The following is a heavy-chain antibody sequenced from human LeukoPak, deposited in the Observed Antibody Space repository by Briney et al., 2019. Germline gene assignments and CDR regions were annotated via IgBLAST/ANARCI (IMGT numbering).Heavy chain of an antibody. Sequence: GASVKVSCKTSGYTFTSNYIHWLRQAPGQGLEWMGIMNPTTGGTSYPQRFQGRVTLTMDTSTRTVYMELSSLTSEDTAVYYCARGGYSYVRVPFDYWGQGTLVTVSS. CDR1: GYTFTSNY. CDR2: MNPTTGGT. V-gene: IGHV1-46*01. J-gene: IGHJ4*02. D-gene: IGHD5-18*01. CDR3: ARGGYSYVRVPFDY.